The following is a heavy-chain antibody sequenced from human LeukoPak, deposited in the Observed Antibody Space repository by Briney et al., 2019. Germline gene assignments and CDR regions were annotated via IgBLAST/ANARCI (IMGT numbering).Heavy chain of an antibody. CDR2: IYNTGST. D-gene: IGHD6-19*01. CDR3: AGRITVTNALSFDY. CDR1: GYFVSSGYY. J-gene: IGHJ4*02. Sequence: SETLSLTCGVSGYFVSSGYYWGWIRQPPGKGLEWIGNIYNTGSTYYNPSLKSRVTISVDTSNNQFSLKLSSVTSADTAVYYCAGRITVTNALSFDYWGQGSLVIVSS. V-gene: IGHV4-38-2*01.